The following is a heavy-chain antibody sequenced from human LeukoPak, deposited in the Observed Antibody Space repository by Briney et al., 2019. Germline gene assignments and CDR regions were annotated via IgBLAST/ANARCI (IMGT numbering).Heavy chain of an antibody. Sequence: GGSLRLSCAASGFTFSSYEMNWVRQAPGKGLEWVSYISSSGSTIYYADSVKGRFTISRDNSKNTLYLQMNSLRAEDTAVYYRARVGGDYDSSGYFDYWGQGTLVTVSS. CDR2: ISSSGSTI. D-gene: IGHD3-22*01. CDR1: GFTFSSYE. CDR3: ARVGGDYDSSGYFDY. J-gene: IGHJ4*02. V-gene: IGHV3-48*03.